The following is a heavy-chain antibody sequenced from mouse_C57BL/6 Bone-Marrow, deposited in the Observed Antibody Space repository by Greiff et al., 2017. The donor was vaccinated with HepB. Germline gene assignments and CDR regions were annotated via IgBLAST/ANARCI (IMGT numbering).Heavy chain of an antibody. D-gene: IGHD2-12*01. CDR2: IYPGDGDT. CDR1: GYAFSSSW. CDR3: AKLRRGYAMDY. V-gene: IGHV1-82*01. Sequence: QVQLQQSGPELVKPGASVKISCKASGYAFSSSWMNWVKQRPGKGLEWIGRIYPGDGDTNYNGKFKGKATLTADKSSSTAYMQRSSLTSEDSAVYFCAKLRRGYAMDYWGQGTSVTVSS. J-gene: IGHJ4*01.